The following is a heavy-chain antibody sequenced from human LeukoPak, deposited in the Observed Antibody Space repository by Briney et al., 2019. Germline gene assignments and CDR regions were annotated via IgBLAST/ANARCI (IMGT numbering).Heavy chain of an antibody. J-gene: IGHJ5*02. Sequence: GESLKISCKGSGYNFTIYWIGWVRQMPGKGLEWMGIIYPGDSDTRYSTSFQGQVTISDDKSISTAYLQWSSLKASDTAIYYCAIFDFLFGEITQWFDPWGQGTPVTVSS. D-gene: IGHD3-16*01. CDR1: GYNFTIYW. CDR2: IYPGDSDT. V-gene: IGHV5-51*01. CDR3: AIFDFLFGEITQWFDP.